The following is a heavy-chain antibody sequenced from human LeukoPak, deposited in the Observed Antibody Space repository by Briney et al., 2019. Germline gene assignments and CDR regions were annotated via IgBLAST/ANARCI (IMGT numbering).Heavy chain of an antibody. CDR3: ARAGSGLSIGAFDI. CDR2: ISYDGSNK. Sequence: GRPLRLSCAASGFTFSSYAMHWVRQAPGKGLEWVAVISYDGSNKYYADSVKGRFTISRDNSKNTLYLQMNSLRAEDTAVYYCARAGSGLSIGAFDIWGQGTMVTVSS. D-gene: IGHD3-10*01. V-gene: IGHV3-30*04. J-gene: IGHJ3*02. CDR1: GFTFSSYA.